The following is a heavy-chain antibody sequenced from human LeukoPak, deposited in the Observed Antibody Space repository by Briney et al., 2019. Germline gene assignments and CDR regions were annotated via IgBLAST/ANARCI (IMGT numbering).Heavy chain of an antibody. CDR2: IIHIFGIS. CDR3: ARARSDYYDSSGYYYTSGFDI. J-gene: IGHJ3*02. V-gene: IGHV1-69*04. CDR1: GGTFRSYV. Sequence: ASVPVSCQVSGGTFRSYVISWVRQATGQGLEWMGMIIHIFGISNYPQKFQGRVTITAHKSTSTAYMELSSLRSEDTAVYYCARARSDYYDSSGYYYTSGFDIWGQGTMVTVSS. D-gene: IGHD3-22*01.